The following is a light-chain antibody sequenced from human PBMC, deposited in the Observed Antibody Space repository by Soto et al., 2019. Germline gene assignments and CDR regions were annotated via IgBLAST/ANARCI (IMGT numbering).Light chain of an antibody. CDR2: RSN. CDR3: AAWDDSLSGHWV. J-gene: IGLJ3*02. CDR1: SSDVGGYNY. V-gene: IGLV2-14*01. Sequence: QSALTQPASVSGSPGQSIAISCTGTSSDVGGYNYVSWYQQYPGRAPKLIIYRSNQRPSGVPDRFSASKSGTSASLAISGLRSEDEADYYCAAWDDSLSGHWVFGGGTKLTVL.